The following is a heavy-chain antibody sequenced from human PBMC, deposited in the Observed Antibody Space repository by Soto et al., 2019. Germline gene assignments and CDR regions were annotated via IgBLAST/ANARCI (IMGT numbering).Heavy chain of an antibody. CDR3: AKTASAISPIVIPNWFDP. J-gene: IGHJ5*02. V-gene: IGHV4-34*01. CDR2: INHSGST. Sequence: SETLSLTCAVYGGSFSGYYWSWIRQPPGKGLEWIGEINHSGSTNYNPSLKSRVTISVDTSKNQFSLKLNSVTAADTAIYYCAKTASAISPIVIPNWFDPWGQGILVTVSS. D-gene: IGHD3-16*02. CDR1: GGSFSGYY.